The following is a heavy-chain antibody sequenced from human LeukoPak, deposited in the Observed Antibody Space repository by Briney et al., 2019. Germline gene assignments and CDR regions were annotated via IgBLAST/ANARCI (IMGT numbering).Heavy chain of an antibody. J-gene: IGHJ5*02. Sequence: SETLSLTCAVYVGSFSGYYWSWIRQPPGKGLEWIGEINHSGSTNYNPSLKSRVTISVDTSKNQFSLKLSSVTAADTAVYYCARGVVVVTATTYNWFDPWGQGTLVTVSS. CDR2: INHSGST. V-gene: IGHV4-34*01. CDR3: ARGVVVVTATTYNWFDP. CDR1: VGSFSGYY. D-gene: IGHD2-21*02.